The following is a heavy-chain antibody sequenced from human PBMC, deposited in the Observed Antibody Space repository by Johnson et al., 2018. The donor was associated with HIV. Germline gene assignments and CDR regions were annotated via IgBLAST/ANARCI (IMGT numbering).Heavy chain of an antibody. Sequence: QVQLVESGGGLVQPGGSLRLSCAASGFTFGSYWMHWVRQAPGTGLLWLAVISYDGSDKYYADPVKGRFTISRDSSKNTLYLQMSSLRAQDTAVYYGARPPPWFGEGMGAFDIWGQGTMVTVSS. CDR1: GFTFGSYW. V-gene: IGHV3-30*03. D-gene: IGHD3-10*01. CDR2: ISYDGSDK. J-gene: IGHJ3*02. CDR3: ARPPPWFGEGMGAFDI.